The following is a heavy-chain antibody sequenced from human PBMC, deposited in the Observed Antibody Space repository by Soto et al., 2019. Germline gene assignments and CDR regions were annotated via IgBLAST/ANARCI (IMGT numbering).Heavy chain of an antibody. V-gene: IGHV3-11*06. CDR2: ISSSSSYT. D-gene: IGHD1-1*01. J-gene: IGHJ4*02. CDR3: ARATGGYAGSDVIDY. CDR1: GFTFSDYY. Sequence: GGSLRLSCAASGFTFSDYYMSWIRQAPGKGLEWVSYISSSSSYTNYADSVKGRFTISRDNAKNSLYLQMNSLRAEDTAVYYCARATGGYAGSDVIDYWGQGTLVTVSS.